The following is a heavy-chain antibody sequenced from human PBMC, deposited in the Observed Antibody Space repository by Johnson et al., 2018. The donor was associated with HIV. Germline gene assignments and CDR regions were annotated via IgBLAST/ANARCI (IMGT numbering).Heavy chain of an antibody. J-gene: IGHJ3*02. D-gene: IGHD1-26*01. Sequence: VQLVESGGGLVQPGGSLRLSCAASGFSFSTYWVSWVRQAPGKGLEWVANIKQDGSEKHYVDSVKGRFTISRDNAKNSLYLQMNSLRAEDTAVYFCARDLRLGAIDAFDIWGQGTMVTVSS. CDR3: ARDLRLGAIDAFDI. CDR2: IKQDGSEK. CDR1: GFSFSTYW. V-gene: IGHV3-7*05.